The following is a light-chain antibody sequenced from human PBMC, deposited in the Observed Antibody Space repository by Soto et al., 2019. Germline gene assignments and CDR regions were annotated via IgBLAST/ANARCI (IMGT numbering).Light chain of an antibody. CDR1: RSVGSN. Sequence: EIVMTQSPATLSVSPGERVTLSCRASRSVGSNLAWYQQKPGQAPRLLISGASARATGIPARFSGSGSGTDFTLTVSSLQSEDFAVYYCQQYNNWPLTFGGGTTVEIK. J-gene: IGKJ4*01. CDR2: GAS. CDR3: QQYNNWPLT. V-gene: IGKV3-15*01.